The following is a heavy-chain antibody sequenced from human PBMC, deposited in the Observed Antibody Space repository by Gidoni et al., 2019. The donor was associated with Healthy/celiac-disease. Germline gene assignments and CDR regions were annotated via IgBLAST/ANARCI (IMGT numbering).Heavy chain of an antibody. CDR1: GLTFSSYS. Sequence: EVQLVESGGGLVQPGGSLRLSCAASGLTFSSYSMNWVRQAPGKGLEWVSYISSSSSTIYYADSVKGRFTISRDNAKNSLYLQMNSLRDEDTAVYYCARDIRLEVNGREDYWGQGTLVTVSS. J-gene: IGHJ4*02. CDR2: ISSSSSTI. D-gene: IGHD3-3*01. V-gene: IGHV3-48*02. CDR3: ARDIRLEVNGREDY.